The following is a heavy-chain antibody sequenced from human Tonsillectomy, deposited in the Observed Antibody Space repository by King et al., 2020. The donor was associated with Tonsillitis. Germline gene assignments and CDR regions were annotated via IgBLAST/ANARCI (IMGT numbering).Heavy chain of an antibody. CDR2: IYPDDSDT. CDR1: RYSFTSYW. D-gene: IGHD1-26*01. J-gene: IGHJ3*02. Sequence: VQLVQSGAEVKKPGESLKLSCQGSRYSFTSYWIAWVRQMPGKGLEWMGIIYPDDSDTRYSPSFQGQVTISADKSISTAYLHWRSLKASDTAMYYCARHRTSGSSDAFDIWGQGTIVTVSS. CDR3: ARHRTSGSSDAFDI. V-gene: IGHV5-51*01.